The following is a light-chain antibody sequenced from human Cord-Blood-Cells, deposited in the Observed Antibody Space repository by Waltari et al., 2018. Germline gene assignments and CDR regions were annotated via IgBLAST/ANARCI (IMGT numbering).Light chain of an antibody. CDR3: CSYAGSRTWV. CDR2: EVS. CDR1: SSDVGSYNL. V-gene: IGLV2-23*02. Sequence: QSALTPPASVSGSPGPSITIPCTGTSSDVGSYNLVSWYPQHPGKAPKLMIYEVSKRPSGVSNRFSGSKSGNTASLTISGLQAEDEADYYCCSYAGSRTWVFGGGTKLTVL. J-gene: IGLJ3*02.